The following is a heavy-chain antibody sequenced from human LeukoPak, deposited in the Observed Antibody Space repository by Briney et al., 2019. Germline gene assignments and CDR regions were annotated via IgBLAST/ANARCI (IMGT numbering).Heavy chain of an antibody. CDR1: GFTFDDYA. V-gene: IGHV3-9*01. J-gene: IGHJ6*03. D-gene: IGHD2/OR15-2a*01. CDR3: AILLSGPQWFSHMDV. Sequence: PGGSLRLSCAASGFTFDDYAMHWVRQAPGKGLEWVSGISWNSGSIGYADSVKGRFTISRDNAKNSLYLQMNSLRAEDTALYYCAILLSGPQWFSHMDVWGKGTTVTVSS. CDR2: ISWNSGSI.